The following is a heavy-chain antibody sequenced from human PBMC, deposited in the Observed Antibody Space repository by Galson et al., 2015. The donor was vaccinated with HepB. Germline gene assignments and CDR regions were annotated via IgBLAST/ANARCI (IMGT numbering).Heavy chain of an antibody. CDR2: VVVGSDNT. D-gene: IGHD6-13*01. V-gene: IGHV1-58*02. CDR1: GFTFTSST. J-gene: IGHJ6*02. CDR3: AASTHSSSWYSLFYYYAMDV. Sequence: SVKVSCKAFGFTFTSSTMQWVRQARGQRLEWIGWVVVGSDNTNYAHNFQERVTITRDMSTSTAYMELSSLRSEDTAVYYCAASTHSSSWYSLFYYYAMDVWGQGTTVTVSS.